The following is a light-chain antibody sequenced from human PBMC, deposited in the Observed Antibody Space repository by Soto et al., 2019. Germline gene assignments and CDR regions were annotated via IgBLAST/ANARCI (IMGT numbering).Light chain of an antibody. V-gene: IGKV1-5*03. CDR3: QHYNSYSET. CDR2: QAS. J-gene: IGKJ1*01. CDR1: QGISSW. Sequence: DIQMTQSPSSVSASVGDRVTITCRASQGISSWLAWYQQKPGRLPRLLIYQASTLESGAPSRFSGSGSGTEFTLTISSLQPDDFATYYCQHYNSYSETFGQGTKVDIK.